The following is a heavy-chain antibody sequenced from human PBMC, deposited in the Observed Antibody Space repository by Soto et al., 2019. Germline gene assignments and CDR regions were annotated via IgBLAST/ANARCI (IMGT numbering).Heavy chain of an antibody. D-gene: IGHD2-15*01. Sequence: QVQLVQSGAEVKKPGSSVKVSCKASGGTFSSYAITWVRQAPGQGLEWMGGIIPVFGTTNYAQKFQGRVTITADESTSTAYMELSSLRSEDTAVYYCVRDGRTYCSGGSCYFLYFEYWGQGTLVTVSS. V-gene: IGHV1-69*12. J-gene: IGHJ4*02. CDR3: VRDGRTYCSGGSCYFLYFEY. CDR1: GGTFSSYA. CDR2: IIPVFGTT.